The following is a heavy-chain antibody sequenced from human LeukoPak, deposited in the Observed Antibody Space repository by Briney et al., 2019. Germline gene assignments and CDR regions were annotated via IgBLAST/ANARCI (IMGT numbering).Heavy chain of an antibody. J-gene: IGHJ6*03. CDR2: LYHSGAA. Sequence: SETLSLTCTVSGDSISNYYWTWIRQTPGKGLEWIGNLYHSGAADYNPSLKTRVTTSVDTSKDQFSLSLRSSTAADTAVYFCARPGKTYYIDVWGTGTTVTVSS. D-gene: IGHD1/OR15-1a*01. V-gene: IGHV4-59*08. CDR3: ARPGKTYYIDV. CDR1: GDSISNYY.